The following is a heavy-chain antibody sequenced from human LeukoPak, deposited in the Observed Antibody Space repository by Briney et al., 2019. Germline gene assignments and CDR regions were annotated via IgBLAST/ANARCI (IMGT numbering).Heavy chain of an antibody. V-gene: IGHV3-23*01. CDR2: MSGSGGRT. CDR3: AKASSSPGYFDY. J-gene: IGHJ4*02. D-gene: IGHD6-13*01. Sequence: GGSLRLSCAASGFTFSSYAMNWVRQAPGKGLEWVSTMSGSGGRTYYADSVKGRFTISRDNSKNTLYLQMNSLRAEDTAVYYCAKASSSPGYFDYWGQGTLVTVSS. CDR1: GFTFSSYA.